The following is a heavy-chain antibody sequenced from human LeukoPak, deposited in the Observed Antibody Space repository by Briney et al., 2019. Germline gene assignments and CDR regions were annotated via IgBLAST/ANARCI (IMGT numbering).Heavy chain of an antibody. V-gene: IGHV3-9*01. CDR1: ALTFDDYV. Sequence: GVSLTLSCAASALTFDDYVMHWVRQAAGTGLECVSGISWNSGSIGYADSVKCRFTISRDKTKNSLYLQMNSLRAEDTALYYCAKDAEHTYADGKIDYWGQGTLVTVSS. CDR2: ISWNSGSI. CDR3: AKDAEHTYADGKIDY. D-gene: IGHD1-1*01. J-gene: IGHJ4*02.